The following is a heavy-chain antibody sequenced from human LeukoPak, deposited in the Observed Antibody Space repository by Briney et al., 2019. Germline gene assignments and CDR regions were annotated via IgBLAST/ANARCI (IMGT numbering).Heavy chain of an antibody. D-gene: IGHD1-26*01. CDR2: ISSSSSYI. Sequence: PGGSLRLSCAASGFTFSSYSMNWVRQAPGKGLEWVSSISSSSSYIYYADSVKGRFTISRDNAKNSLYLQMNSLRAEDTAVYYCATATSSGSYYSAFDIWGQGTMVTVSS. CDR1: GFTFSSYS. CDR3: ATATSSGSYYSAFDI. J-gene: IGHJ3*02. V-gene: IGHV3-21*01.